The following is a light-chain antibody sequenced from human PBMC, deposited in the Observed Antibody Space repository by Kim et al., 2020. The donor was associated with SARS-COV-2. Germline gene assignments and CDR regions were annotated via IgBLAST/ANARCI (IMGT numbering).Light chain of an antibody. V-gene: IGLV3-19*01. J-gene: IGLJ2*01. CDR2: GQN. CDR3: NSRDSSGNHWV. Sequence: SSELTQDPAVSVALGQTVRITCKGDSLRSYYASWYQQKPGQAPVLVIYGQNNRPSGIPDRFSGSSSGNTASLTITGAQAEDEADYYCNSRDSSGNHWVFGGGTQLTVL. CDR1: SLRSYY.